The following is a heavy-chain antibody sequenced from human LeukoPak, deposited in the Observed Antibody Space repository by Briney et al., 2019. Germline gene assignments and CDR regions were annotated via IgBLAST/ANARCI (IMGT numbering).Heavy chain of an antibody. CDR3: TRSASRSRGYSYGDFDY. D-gene: IGHD5-18*01. CDR1: GFTFGDYA. J-gene: IGHJ4*02. CDR2: IRSKAYGGTT. V-gene: IGHV3-49*03. Sequence: GGSLRLYCTASGFTFGDYAMSWFRQAPGKGLEWVGFIRSKAYGGTTEYAASVKGRFTISRDDSKSIAYLQMNSLKTEDTAVYYCTRSASRSRGYSYGDFDYWGQGTLVTVSS.